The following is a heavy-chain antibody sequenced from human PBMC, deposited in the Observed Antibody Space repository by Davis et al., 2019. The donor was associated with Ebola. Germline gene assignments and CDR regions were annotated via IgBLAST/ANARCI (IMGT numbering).Heavy chain of an antibody. J-gene: IGHJ5*02. CDR3: AKWGGDVRLLWFGELLSRWFDP. CDR1: GFTFSSYA. V-gene: IGHV3-23*01. Sequence: GESPKISCAASGFTFSSYAMSWVRQAPGKGLEWVSTIDGGGGTTDYADSLKGRFTISRDNSKNTLFLQINSLRAEDTAVYYCAKWGGDVRLLWFGELLSRWFDPWGQGTLVTVSS. D-gene: IGHD3-10*01. CDR2: IDGGGGTT.